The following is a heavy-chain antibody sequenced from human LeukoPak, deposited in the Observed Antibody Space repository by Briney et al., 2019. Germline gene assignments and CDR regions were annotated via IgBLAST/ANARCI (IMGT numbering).Heavy chain of an antibody. D-gene: IGHD6-19*01. Sequence: ASVKVSCKASGCTFTSRGISWVRQAPGQGLEWMGWINCDSGNTNYAQKFQGRLTMTTDTSTSTAYMELRSLRSDDTAVYYCARDEVSGGWYNHWGQGTLVIVSS. CDR1: GCTFTSRG. CDR3: ARDEVSGGWYNH. J-gene: IGHJ4*02. CDR2: INCDSGNT. V-gene: IGHV1-18*04.